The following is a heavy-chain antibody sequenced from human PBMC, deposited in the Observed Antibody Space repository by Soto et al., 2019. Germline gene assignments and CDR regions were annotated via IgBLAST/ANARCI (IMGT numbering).Heavy chain of an antibody. D-gene: IGHD3-22*01. CDR3: TTYSSGASVGFDY. Sequence: EVQLVESGGGLVQPGGSLKLSCAASGFTFSGSAMHWVRQASGKGLEWVGRIRSKANNYATHYVASVKGRITIPRDHSKNAAYLQMNSLKTEDMAVYYCTTYSSGASVGFDYWGQGTLVTVS. CDR2: IRSKANNYAT. V-gene: IGHV3-73*02. J-gene: IGHJ4*02. CDR1: GFTFSGSA.